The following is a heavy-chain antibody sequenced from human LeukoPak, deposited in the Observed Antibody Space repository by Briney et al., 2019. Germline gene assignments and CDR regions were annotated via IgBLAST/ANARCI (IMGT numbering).Heavy chain of an antibody. D-gene: IGHD4-23*01. V-gene: IGHV3-7*01. CDR3: AKYGGNSGMAFDI. Sequence: PGGSMRLAWAASGFTLSAHWMSWVRQAPGKGLEWVANINLDESANSYVNAGKGRFTIARDNAKKSLYVQMNSLRAEDTAVYYCAKYGGNSGMAFDIWGQGTVVTVSS. J-gene: IGHJ3*02. CDR1: GFTLSAHW. CDR2: INLDESAN.